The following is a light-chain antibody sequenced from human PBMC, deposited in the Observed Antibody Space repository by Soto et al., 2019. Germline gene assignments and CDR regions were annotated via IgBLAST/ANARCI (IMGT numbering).Light chain of an antibody. CDR2: GAS. J-gene: IGKJ1*01. V-gene: IGKV3-15*01. CDR1: QSVSSN. Sequence: EIVMTQSPATLSVSPGERATLSCRASQSVSSNLAWYQQKPGQAPRLLIYGASTRATGIPDRFSGSGSGTEFTLTISSLQSEDFAVYYCQQYNNWPREFGQGTKVEIK. CDR3: QQYNNWPRE.